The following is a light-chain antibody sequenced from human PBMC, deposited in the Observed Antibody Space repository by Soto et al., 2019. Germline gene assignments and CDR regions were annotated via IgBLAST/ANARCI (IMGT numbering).Light chain of an antibody. CDR3: QQYNNWPWA. J-gene: IGKJ1*01. CDR2: GAT. V-gene: IGKV3-15*01. CDR1: QSVSSK. Sequence: EIVMTQSPATLSVSPGERATLSCRASQSVSSKLAWYQQKPGQAPRLLIYGATTRATGLPARFSGSGSGTEFTLTISSLQSEDFALYYCQQYNNWPWAFGQGTKVEIK.